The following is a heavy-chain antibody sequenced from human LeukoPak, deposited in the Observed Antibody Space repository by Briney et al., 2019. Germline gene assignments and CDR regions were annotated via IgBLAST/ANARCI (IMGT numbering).Heavy chain of an antibody. CDR3: VLEWQGGNWVDT. CDR1: GGTFSSYA. V-gene: IGHV1-69*01. D-gene: IGHD3-3*01. J-gene: IGHJ5*02. CDR2: IIPIFGTA. Sequence: SVKVSCKASGGTFSSYAISWVRQAPGQGLEWMGGIIPIFGTANYAQKFQGRVTITADESTSTAYMELSSLRSDDTAVYYCVLEWQGGNWVDTWGQGTLVTVSS.